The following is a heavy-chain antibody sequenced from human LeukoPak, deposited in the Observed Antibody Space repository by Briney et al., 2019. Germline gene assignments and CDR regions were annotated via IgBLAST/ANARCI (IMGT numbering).Heavy chain of an antibody. CDR3: ARGESARRDIAVAGISDY. J-gene: IGHJ4*02. V-gene: IGHV1-46*01. CDR2: INPSGGST. CDR1: GYTFTNYY. D-gene: IGHD6-19*01. Sequence: GASAKVSCKASGYTFTNYYMHWVRQAPGQGLEWMGIINPSGGSTSYAQKFQGRVTMTRDTSTSTVYMELSSLRSEDTAVYYCARGESARRDIAVAGISDYWGQGTLVTVSS.